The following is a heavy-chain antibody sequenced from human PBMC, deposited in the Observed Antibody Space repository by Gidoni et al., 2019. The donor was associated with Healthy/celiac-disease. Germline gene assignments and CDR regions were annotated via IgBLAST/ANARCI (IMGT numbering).Heavy chain of an antibody. V-gene: IGHV3-48*03. CDR2: ISSSGSTI. D-gene: IGHD2-2*01. CDR1: GFTFRSYE. Sequence: EVQLVESGGGWVQPGGSLRLSCAASGFTFRSYEMNGVRQAPGKGLEWVSYISSSGSTIYYADSVKGRFTISRDNAKNSLYLQMNSLRAEDTAVYYCARGGSSTSCYDWYCSGVYYYYGMDVWGQGTTVTVSS. J-gene: IGHJ6*02. CDR3: ARGGSSTSCYDWYCSGVYYYYGMDV.